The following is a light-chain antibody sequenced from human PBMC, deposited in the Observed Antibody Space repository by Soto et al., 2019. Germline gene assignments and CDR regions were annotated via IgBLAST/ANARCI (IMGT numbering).Light chain of an antibody. V-gene: IGLV3-21*02. CDR3: QVWDSSSAHFV. CDR1: NIGSKS. Sequence: SYVLTQPPSVSVAPGQTATITCEGNNIGSKSVQWFQQRPGQAPVLVVYDDTDRPSGIPERFSGSNTANTATLTISRVEAGDEADYYCQVWDSSSAHFVFGTGTKLTVL. J-gene: IGLJ1*01. CDR2: DDT.